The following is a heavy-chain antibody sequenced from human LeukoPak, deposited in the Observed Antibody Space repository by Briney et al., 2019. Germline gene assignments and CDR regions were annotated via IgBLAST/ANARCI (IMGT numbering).Heavy chain of an antibody. V-gene: IGHV3-48*01. J-gene: IGHJ5*01. CDR2: LTRTSSAT. D-gene: IGHD5-18*01. Sequence: GGSLRLSCVGSGFRFSSYDMNWVRQAPGRGLEWLSYLTRTSSATWYADSVKGRFTIFRGNAKSSLYLQMNSLRVEDTAVYYCATGSSEYRSDWFDSWGQGTLVNVAS. CDR3: ATGSSEYRSDWFDS. CDR1: GFRFSSYD.